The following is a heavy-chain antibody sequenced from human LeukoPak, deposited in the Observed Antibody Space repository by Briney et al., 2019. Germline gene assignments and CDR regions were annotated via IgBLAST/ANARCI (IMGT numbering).Heavy chain of an antibody. D-gene: IGHD3-22*01. V-gene: IGHV3-64D*06. CDR2: INSNGGRT. CDR1: GFTFRNHG. Sequence: GGSLRLSCVTSGFTFRNHGMHWVRQAPGKGLEYVSAINSNGGRTYYADSVKGRFTISRDNSKNTLFLQMSSLRVEDTAVYYCVKDLYYDNSGYYSGAFDYWGQGTLVTVSS. J-gene: IGHJ4*02. CDR3: VKDLYYDNSGYYSGAFDY.